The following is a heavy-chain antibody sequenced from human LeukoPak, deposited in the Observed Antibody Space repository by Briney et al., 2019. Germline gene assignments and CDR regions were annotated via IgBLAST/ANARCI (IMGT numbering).Heavy chain of an antibody. CDR3: ASGIRERGFDY. D-gene: IGHD1-1*01. V-gene: IGHV3-11*04. Sequence: GGSLRLSCAASGFIVNTNYMSWVRQVPGKGLEWVSSIDPSGYTTFYADSVKGRFTISRDNAKNSLYLQMNSLRAEDTALYFCASGIRERGFDYWGQGTLVTVSS. J-gene: IGHJ4*02. CDR1: GFIVNTNY. CDR2: IDPSGYTT.